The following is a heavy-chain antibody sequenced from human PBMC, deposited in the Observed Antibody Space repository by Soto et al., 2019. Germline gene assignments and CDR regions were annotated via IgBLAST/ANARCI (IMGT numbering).Heavy chain of an antibody. CDR2: TSFSGGRT. V-gene: IGHV3-23*01. Sequence: GSLRLSCAASGFIFSNYAMTWVRQGPGRGLEWVSTTSFSGGRTYYADSVKGRFTISRDNSNNTLFLQMSSLRAEDTAIYYCAKDSRAFCGGDCSKDYWGQGTLVTVS. J-gene: IGHJ4*02. CDR1: GFIFSNYA. CDR3: AKDSRAFCGGDCSKDY. D-gene: IGHD2-21*02.